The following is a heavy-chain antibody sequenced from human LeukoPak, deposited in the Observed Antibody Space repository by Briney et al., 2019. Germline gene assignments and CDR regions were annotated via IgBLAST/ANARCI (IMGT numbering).Heavy chain of an antibody. CDR2: IYYSGST. J-gene: IGHJ4*02. Sequence: SQTLSLTCTVSGGSISSGGYYWSWIRQHPGKGLEWIGYIYYSGSTYYNPSLKSRVTISVDTSKNQSSLKLSSVTAADTAVYYCARFIGIAVAGTIDYWGQGTLVTVSS. CDR3: ARFIGIAVAGTIDY. V-gene: IGHV4-31*03. D-gene: IGHD6-19*01. CDR1: GGSISSGGYY.